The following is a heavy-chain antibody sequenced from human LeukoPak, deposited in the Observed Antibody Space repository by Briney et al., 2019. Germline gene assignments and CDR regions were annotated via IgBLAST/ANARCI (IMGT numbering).Heavy chain of an antibody. CDR2: ISSSSSYI. V-gene: IGHV3-21*01. CDR3: ARDEMTTIDY. Sequence: GGSLRLSCAASGFTFSSYSMNWVRQAPGKGLEWVSSISSSSSYIYYADSVKGLFTISRDNAKNSLYLQMNSLRAEDTAVYYCARDEMTTIDYWGQGTLVTVSS. CDR1: GFTFSSYS. D-gene: IGHD5-24*01. J-gene: IGHJ4*02.